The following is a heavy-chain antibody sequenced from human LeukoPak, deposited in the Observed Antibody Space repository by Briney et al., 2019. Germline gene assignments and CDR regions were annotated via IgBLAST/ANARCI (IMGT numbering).Heavy chain of an antibody. CDR1: GFTFDDYG. J-gene: IGHJ4*02. V-gene: IGHV3-20*04. D-gene: IGHD6-13*01. CDR3: ARDRGSWYPRRSFDY. CDR2: INWNGGST. Sequence: GGSLRLSCAASGFTFDDYGMSWVRQAPGKGLEWVSGINWNGGSTGYADSVKGRFTISRDNAKNSLYLQMNSLRAEDTALYYCARDRGSWYPRRSFDYWGQGTLVTVSS.